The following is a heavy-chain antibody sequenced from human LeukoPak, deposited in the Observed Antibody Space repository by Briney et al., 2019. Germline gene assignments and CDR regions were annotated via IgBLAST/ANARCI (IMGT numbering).Heavy chain of an antibody. Sequence: GGSLRLSCAASGXTFSTYSVNWVRQAPGKGLEWVSYISSSSSTKYYADSVKGRFTISRDNAKNSLYLQMNSLTDEDTAVHYCASSYSSSWYGGLDYWGQGTLVTVSS. CDR3: ASSYSSSWYGGLDY. CDR2: ISSSSSTK. D-gene: IGHD6-13*01. J-gene: IGHJ4*02. V-gene: IGHV3-48*02. CDR1: GXTFSTYS.